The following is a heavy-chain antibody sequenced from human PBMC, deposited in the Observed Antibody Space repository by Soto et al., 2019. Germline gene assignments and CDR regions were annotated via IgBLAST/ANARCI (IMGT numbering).Heavy chain of an antibody. CDR1: GFTFSSYA. J-gene: IGHJ5*02. V-gene: IGHV3-23*01. D-gene: IGHD1-26*01. CDR3: AKDWDGGWFDP. Sequence: GGSLRLSCAASGFTFSSYAMSWVRQAPGKGLEWVSSIIGSGSSTFYADSAKGRFSISRDNSKNTLYLQMNSLRAEDTAVYYCAKDWDGGWFDPWGQGTLVTVSS. CDR2: IIGSGSST.